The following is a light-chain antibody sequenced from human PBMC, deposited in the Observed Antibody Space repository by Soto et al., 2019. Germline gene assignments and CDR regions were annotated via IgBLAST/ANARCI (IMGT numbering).Light chain of an antibody. V-gene: IGKV1-39*01. CDR3: QQSYGTPIT. Sequence: DIQMTQSPSSLSASVGDRVTITCRASQSISSWLAWYQQKQGKAPNILIYVASSLQSEVPSRFSGSGSGTDFTLTITSLQPEDFATYYCQQSYGTPITFGQGTKVDIK. CDR2: VAS. CDR1: QSISSW. J-gene: IGKJ1*01.